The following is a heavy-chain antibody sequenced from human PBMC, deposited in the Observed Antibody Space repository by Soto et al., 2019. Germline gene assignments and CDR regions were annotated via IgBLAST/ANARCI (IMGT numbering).Heavy chain of an antibody. Sequence: PGGSLRLSCEASGFTFSTSWMNWVRQVPGKGLVWVSPISSSSSYIYYADSVKGRFTISRDNAKNSLYLQMNSLRAEDTAVYYCARDTYCSGGSCWFDPWGQGTQVTVSS. CDR3: ARDTYCSGGSCWFDP. D-gene: IGHD2-15*01. CDR1: GFTFSTSW. J-gene: IGHJ5*02. CDR2: ISSSSSYI. V-gene: IGHV3-21*01.